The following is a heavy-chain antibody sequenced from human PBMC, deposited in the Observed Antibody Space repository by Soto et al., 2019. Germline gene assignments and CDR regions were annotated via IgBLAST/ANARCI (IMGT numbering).Heavy chain of an antibody. D-gene: IGHD5-12*01. Sequence: ASVKVSCKASGCTFSSYAISWVRQAPGQGLEWMGGIIPIFGTANYAQKFQGRVTITADESTSTAYMELSSLRSEDTAVYYCAREVRDGYPAAFYSDYGTDVWGQGTTVAVSS. CDR1: GCTFSSYA. CDR3: AREVRDGYPAAFYSDYGTDV. CDR2: IIPIFGTA. V-gene: IGHV1-69*13. J-gene: IGHJ6*02.